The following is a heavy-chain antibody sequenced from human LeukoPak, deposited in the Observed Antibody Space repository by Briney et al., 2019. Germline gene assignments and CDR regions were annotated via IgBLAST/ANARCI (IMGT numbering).Heavy chain of an antibody. CDR3: ARHYMARGSINFDY. J-gene: IGHJ4*02. D-gene: IGHD3-10*01. CDR1: GYSISSGYY. V-gene: IGHV4-38-2*02. CDR2: IYHSGST. Sequence: SETLSLTCTVSGYSISSGYYWGWIRQPPGKGLEWIGSIYHSGSTYYNPSLKSRVTISVDTSKNQFSLKLSSVTAADTAVYYCARHYMARGSINFDYWGQGTLVTVSS.